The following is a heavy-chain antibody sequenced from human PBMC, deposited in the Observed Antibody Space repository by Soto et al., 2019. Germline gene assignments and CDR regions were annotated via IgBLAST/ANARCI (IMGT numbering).Heavy chain of an antibody. J-gene: IGHJ4*02. D-gene: IGHD2-2*01. V-gene: IGHV4-30-4*01. CDR1: GGSISSGDYY. CDR3: ARGAVLVPAAMNYYFDY. CDR2: IYYSGST. Sequence: QVQLQESGPGLVKPSQTLSLTCTVSGGSISSGDYYWSWIRQPPGKGLEWIGYIYYSGSTYYNPSLKSRVTISVDASKNQFSLKLSSVTAADTAVYYCARGAVLVPAAMNYYFDYWGQGTLVTVSS.